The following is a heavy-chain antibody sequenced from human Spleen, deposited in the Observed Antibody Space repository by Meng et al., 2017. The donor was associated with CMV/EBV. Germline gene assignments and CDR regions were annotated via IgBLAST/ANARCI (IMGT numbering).Heavy chain of an antibody. J-gene: IGHJ4*02. D-gene: IGHD3-3*01. Sequence: SETLSLTCAVYGGSFSGYYWSWIRQPPGKGLEWIGEINHSGSTNYNPSLKSRVTISVDTSKNQFSLKLSSVTAAETAVYYCARDKGGVVNYDPIKWGQGTLVTVSS. CDR1: GGSFSGYY. V-gene: IGHV4-34*01. CDR3: ARDKGGVVNYDPIK. CDR2: INHSGST.